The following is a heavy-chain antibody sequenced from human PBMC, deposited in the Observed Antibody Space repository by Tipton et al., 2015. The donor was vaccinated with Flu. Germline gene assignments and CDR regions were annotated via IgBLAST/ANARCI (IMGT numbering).Heavy chain of an antibody. V-gene: IGHV4-59*01. Sequence: TLSLTCTVSGGSISSFYWNWIRQPPGKGLEWIGYIYYSGKSNYNPSLKSRVTMSVDTSKNQVSLNLSSVTAADTAVYYCAKWGSSWWSFDYWGQGALVTVSS. CDR2: IYYSGKS. CDR1: GGSISSFY. D-gene: IGHD6-13*01. CDR3: AKWGSSWWSFDY. J-gene: IGHJ4*02.